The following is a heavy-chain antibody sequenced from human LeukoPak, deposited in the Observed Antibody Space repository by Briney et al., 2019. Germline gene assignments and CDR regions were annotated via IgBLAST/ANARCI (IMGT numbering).Heavy chain of an antibody. CDR1: GGSISSYY. CDR2: IYTSGST. J-gene: IGHJ6*02. V-gene: IGHV4-4*07. Sequence: SETLSLTCTVSGGSISSYYWSWIRQPAGKGLEWIGRIYTSGSTNYNPSLKSRVTMSVDTSKNQFSLKLSSVTAADTVVYYCARGIAVAGTGYYGTDVWGQGTTVTVSS. CDR3: ARGIAVAGTGYYGTDV. D-gene: IGHD6-19*01.